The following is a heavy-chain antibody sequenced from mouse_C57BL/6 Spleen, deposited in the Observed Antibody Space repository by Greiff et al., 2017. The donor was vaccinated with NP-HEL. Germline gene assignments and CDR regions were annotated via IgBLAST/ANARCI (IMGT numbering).Heavy chain of an antibody. Sequence: DVKLVESGGGLVKPGGSLKLSCAASGFTFSDYGMHWVRQAPEKGLEWVAYISSGSSTIYYADTVKGRFTISRDNAKNTLFLQMTSLGSEDTAMYYCARLGPYFDYWGQGTTLTVSS. CDR2: ISSGSSTI. V-gene: IGHV5-17*01. CDR3: ARLGPYFDY. D-gene: IGHD4-1*01. J-gene: IGHJ2*01. CDR1: GFTFSDYG.